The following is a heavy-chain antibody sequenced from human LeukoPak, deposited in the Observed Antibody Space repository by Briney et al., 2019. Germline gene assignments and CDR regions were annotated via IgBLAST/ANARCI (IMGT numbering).Heavy chain of an antibody. D-gene: IGHD3-22*01. CDR1: GFTFSSYG. J-gene: IGHJ4*02. Sequence: GGSLRLSCAASGFTFSSYGFHWVRQAPGKGLEWVAVIWSDGSYKYYADSVKGRFTISRDDSKNTLYLQMNSLRAEDTAVYYCARYLHYYYDSSGRVGAFDYWGQGTLVTVSS. CDR3: ARYLHYYYDSSGRVGAFDY. CDR2: IWSDGSYK. V-gene: IGHV3-33*01.